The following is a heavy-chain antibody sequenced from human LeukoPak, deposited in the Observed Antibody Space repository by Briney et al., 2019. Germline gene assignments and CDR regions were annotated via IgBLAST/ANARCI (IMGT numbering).Heavy chain of an antibody. CDR1: GFTFSSYA. J-gene: IGHJ4*02. V-gene: IGHV3-48*01. CDR3: AKDPIWSGYSDY. Sequence: GGSLRLSCAASGFTFSSYAMSWVRQAPGKGLEWVSYISSSSSTIYYADSVKGRFTISRDNSKNTLYLQMNSLRAEDTAVYYCAKDPIWSGYSDYWGQGTLVTVSS. D-gene: IGHD3-3*01. CDR2: ISSSSSTI.